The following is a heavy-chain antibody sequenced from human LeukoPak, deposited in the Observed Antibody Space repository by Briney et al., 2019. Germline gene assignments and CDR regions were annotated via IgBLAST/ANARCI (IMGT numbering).Heavy chain of an antibody. CDR3: ARSTSSGWYLIFGY. Sequence: VSVKVSCKASGYTFTSYAMHWVRQAPGQRLEWMGWINAGNGNTKYSQKFQGRVTITRDTSASTAYMELSSLRSEDTAVYYCARSTSSGWYLIFGYWGQGTLVTVSA. V-gene: IGHV1-3*01. CDR1: GYTFTSYA. CDR2: INAGNGNT. D-gene: IGHD6-19*01. J-gene: IGHJ4*02.